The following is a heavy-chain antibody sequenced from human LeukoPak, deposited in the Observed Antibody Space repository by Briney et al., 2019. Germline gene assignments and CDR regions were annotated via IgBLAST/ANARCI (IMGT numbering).Heavy chain of an antibody. CDR2: INHSGST. CDR1: GGSFSGYY. CDR3: ARGWQWRGYMDG. V-gene: IGHV4-34*01. D-gene: IGHD6-19*01. J-gene: IGHJ6*03. Sequence: PSETLSLTCAVYGGSFSGYYWSWIRQPPGKGLEWIGEINHSGSTNYNPSLKSRVTISVDTSKNQFSLKLSSVTAADTAVYYCARGWQWRGYMDGWGKGTTVTVSS.